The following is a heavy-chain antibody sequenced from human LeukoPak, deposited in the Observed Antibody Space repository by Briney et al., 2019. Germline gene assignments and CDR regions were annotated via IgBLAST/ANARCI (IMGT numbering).Heavy chain of an antibody. D-gene: IGHD2-15*01. V-gene: IGHV3-23*01. CDR2: ISSTGGTT. CDR3: AKNGDRGAYCSGGSCYPYYYYYMDV. J-gene: IGHJ6*03. CDR1: GFTFSSYR. Sequence: PGGSLRLSCAASGFTFSSYRMNWVRQAPGKGLEWISSISSTGGTTYYADSVKGRFTISRDNSKNTLFLQVNSLRAEDTAIYYCAKNGDRGAYCSGGSCYPYYYYYMDVWGKGTTVTISS.